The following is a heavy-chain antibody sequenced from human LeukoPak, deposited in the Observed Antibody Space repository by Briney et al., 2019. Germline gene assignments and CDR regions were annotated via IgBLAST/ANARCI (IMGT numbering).Heavy chain of an antibody. D-gene: IGHD3-3*01. V-gene: IGHV3-7*01. CDR3: ARGITIFGVARGDAFDI. J-gene: IGHJ3*02. CDR2: IKQDGSEK. CDR1: GFTFRSYP. Sequence: GGSLRLSCEASGFTFRSYPMHWVRQAPGKGLEWVANIKQDGSEKYYVDSVKGRFTISRDNAKNSLYLQMNSLRAEDTAVYYCARGITIFGVARGDAFDIWGQGTMVTVSS.